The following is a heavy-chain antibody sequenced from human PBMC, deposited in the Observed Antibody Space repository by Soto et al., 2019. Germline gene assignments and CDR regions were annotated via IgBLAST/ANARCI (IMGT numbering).Heavy chain of an antibody. V-gene: IGHV3-21*01. CDR1: GFTFSTYT. CDR2: ITNSGTYI. J-gene: IGHJ4*02. D-gene: IGHD1-26*01. CDR3: ARDQSSGIVGAKSTFDC. Sequence: EVQLVESGGGLVKPGGSLRLSCAASGFTFSTYTMNWVRQAPGKGLEWVSSITNSGTYIYYADSVKGRFTISRDNAKNSLYLQMNSLRAEDTAVYYCARDQSSGIVGAKSTFDCWGQGTVVTVSS.